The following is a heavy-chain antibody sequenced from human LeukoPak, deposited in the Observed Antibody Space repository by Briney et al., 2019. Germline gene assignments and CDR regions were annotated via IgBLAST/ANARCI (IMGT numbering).Heavy chain of an antibody. D-gene: IGHD3-22*01. CDR3: ARAPYTSGFYFFDP. CDR2: VYYSGST. J-gene: IGHJ5*02. Sequence: KPSETLSLTCTVSGGSISSYYWSWIRQPPGKGLEWIGYVYYSGSTTYNPSLKSRVTISVDTSKNQLSLKLSSVTAADTAVYYCARAPYTSGFYFFDPWGQGTLVTVSS. CDR1: GGSISSYY. V-gene: IGHV4-59*13.